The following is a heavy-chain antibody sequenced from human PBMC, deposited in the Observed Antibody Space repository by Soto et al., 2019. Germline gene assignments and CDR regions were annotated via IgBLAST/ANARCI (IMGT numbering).Heavy chain of an antibody. CDR1: GFTFNSYG. V-gene: IGHV3-30*18. D-gene: IGHD3-3*01. CDR3: AKDLAYYGFCSGYRGCYDYGLDG. CDR2: ISYDGSNK. Sequence: GGSLRLSCASSGFTFNSYGMHWVRQAPGKGLEWVAVISYDGSNKYYADSVKGRFTISRDNSKNTLYLQMNSLRAEDTAVYYSAKDLAYYGFCSGYRGCYDYGLDGWGQGTTVTVSS. J-gene: IGHJ6*02.